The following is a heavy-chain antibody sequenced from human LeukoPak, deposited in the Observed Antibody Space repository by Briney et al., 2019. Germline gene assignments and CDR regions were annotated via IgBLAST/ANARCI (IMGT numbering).Heavy chain of an antibody. V-gene: IGHV1-2*02. J-gene: IGHJ5*02. CDR1: GYTFTGYY. CDR2: INPNSGGT. Sequence: ASVKVSCKASGYTFTGYYMHWVRQAPGQGLEWMGWINPNSGGTNYAQKFQGRVTMTRDTSISTAYMELSRLRSDDTAVYYCARDLYDYVWGSHRGNWFDPWGQGTLVTVSS. D-gene: IGHD3-16*02. CDR3: ARDLYDYVWGSHRGNWFDP.